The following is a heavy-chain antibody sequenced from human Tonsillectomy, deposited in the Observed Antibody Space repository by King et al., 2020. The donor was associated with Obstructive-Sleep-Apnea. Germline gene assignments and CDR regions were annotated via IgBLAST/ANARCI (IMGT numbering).Heavy chain of an antibody. D-gene: IGHD7-27*01. V-gene: IGHV3-9*01. CDR1: GFIFDDFA. Sequence: VQLVESGGGLVQPGRSLRLSCAASGFIFDDFAMHWVRQAPGKGLQWVSGISWNSGSRTYAGSVKGRFTISRDNAKNSLYLQMNSLRTEDTALYYCAKHIGPGRTGDDAFDIWGQGTRVTVSS. CDR2: ISWNSGSR. J-gene: IGHJ3*02. CDR3: AKHIGPGRTGDDAFDI.